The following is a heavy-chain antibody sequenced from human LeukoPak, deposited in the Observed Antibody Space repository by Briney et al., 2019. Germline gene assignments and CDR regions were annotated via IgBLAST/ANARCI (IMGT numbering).Heavy chain of an antibody. V-gene: IGHV4-61*01. CDR3: ASLSRGYYYYYMDV. CDR2: IYYSGST. CDR1: GGSVSCGSYY. Sequence: SETLSLTCTVSGGSVSCGSYYWSWIRQPPGKGLEWIGYIYYSGSTNYNPSLKSRVTISVDTSKNQFSLKLSSVTAADTAVYYCASLSRGYYYYYMDVWGKGTTVTVSS. J-gene: IGHJ6*03.